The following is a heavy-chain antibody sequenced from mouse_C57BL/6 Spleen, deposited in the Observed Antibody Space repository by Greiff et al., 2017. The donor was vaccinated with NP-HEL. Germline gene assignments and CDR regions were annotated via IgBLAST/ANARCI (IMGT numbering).Heavy chain of an antibody. J-gene: IGHJ3*01. V-gene: IGHV5-9-1*02. CDR1: GFTFSSYA. Sequence: EVKVVESGEGLVKPGGSLKLSCAASGFTFSSYAMSWVRQTPEKRLEWVAYISSGGDYIYYADTVKGRFTISRDNARNTLYLQMSSLKSEDTAMYYCTRERNYYGSSYGWFAYWGQGTLVTVSA. CDR2: ISSGGDYI. CDR3: TRERNYYGSSYGWFAY. D-gene: IGHD1-1*01.